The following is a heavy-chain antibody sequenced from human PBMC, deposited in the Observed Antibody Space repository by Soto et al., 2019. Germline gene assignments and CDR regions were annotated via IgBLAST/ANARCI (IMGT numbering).Heavy chain of an antibody. V-gene: IGHV1-69*04. CDR2: IIPILGIA. Sequence: QVQLVQSGAEVKKPGSSVKVSCKASGGTFSSYAISWVRQAPGQGLEWMGRIIPILGIANYAQKFQGRVTITADKSTSTAYMELSSLRSEDTAVYYCARAPEKVAPRPPIYWYFDLWGRGTLVTVSS. D-gene: IGHD5-12*01. CDR1: GGTFSSYA. J-gene: IGHJ2*01. CDR3: ARAPEKVAPRPPIYWYFDL.